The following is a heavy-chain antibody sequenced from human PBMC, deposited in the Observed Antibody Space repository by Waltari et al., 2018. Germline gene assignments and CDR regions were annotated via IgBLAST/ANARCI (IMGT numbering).Heavy chain of an antibody. CDR1: GGTFSSYD. D-gene: IGHD6-19*01. Sequence: QVQLVQSGAEVKKPGSSVKVSCKASGGTFSSYDISWVRQAPGQGLEWMGGIIPIFGTANYAQKFQGRVTITADESTSTAYMELSSLRSEDTAVYYCARDIAVAGQPMNWFDPWGQGTLVTVSS. CDR2: IIPIFGTA. J-gene: IGHJ5*02. CDR3: ARDIAVAGQPMNWFDP. V-gene: IGHV1-69*01.